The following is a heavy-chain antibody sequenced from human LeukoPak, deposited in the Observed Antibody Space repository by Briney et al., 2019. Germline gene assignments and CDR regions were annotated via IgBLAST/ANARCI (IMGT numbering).Heavy chain of an antibody. CDR2: ISGSGGST. J-gene: IGHJ4*02. V-gene: IGHV3-23*01. CDR1: GFTFNSYA. CDR3: AKDNRLYYYDSSGYDY. Sequence: GGSLRLSCAASGFTFNSYAMSWVRQAPGKGLEWVSAISGSGGSTYYADSVKGRFTISRDNSKNTLYLQMNSLRAEDTAVYYCAKDNRLYYYDSSGYDYWGQGTLVTVSS. D-gene: IGHD3-22*01.